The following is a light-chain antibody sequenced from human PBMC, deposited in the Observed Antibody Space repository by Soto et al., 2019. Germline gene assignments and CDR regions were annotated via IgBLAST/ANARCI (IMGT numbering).Light chain of an antibody. CDR3: QQYYSIPPWT. V-gene: IGKV4-1*01. J-gene: IGKJ1*01. CDR1: QNVLYSSNNRNY. CDR2: WAS. Sequence: DIVMTQSPDSLAVSLGERATINCKSSQNVLYSSNNRNYLAWYQQKPGQPPKLLIYWASTRESGVPDRFSGSGSGTDFTLTISSLQAEDVAVYYCQQYYSIPPWTFGQGTKVDIK.